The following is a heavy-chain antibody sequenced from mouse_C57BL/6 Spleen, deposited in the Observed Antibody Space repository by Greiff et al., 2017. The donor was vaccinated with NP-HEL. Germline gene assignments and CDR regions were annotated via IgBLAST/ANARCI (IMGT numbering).Heavy chain of an antibody. D-gene: IGHD1-1*01. V-gene: IGHV1-52*01. J-gene: IGHJ1*03. Sequence: QVQLQQSGAELVRPGSSVKLSCKASGYTFTSYWMHWVKQRPIQGLEWIGNIDPSDSETHYNQKFKDKATLTVDKSSSTAYMQLSSLTSEDSAVYYCARWAYYYGSSYWYFDVWGTGTTVTVSS. CDR1: GYTFTSYW. CDR3: ARWAYYYGSSYWYFDV. CDR2: IDPSDSET.